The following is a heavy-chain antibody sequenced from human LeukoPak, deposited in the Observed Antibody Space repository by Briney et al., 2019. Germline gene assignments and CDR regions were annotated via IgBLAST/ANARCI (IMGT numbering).Heavy chain of an antibody. V-gene: IGHV4-39*07. CDR3: ARLISGGYSYGYSYYFDY. CDR2: INHSGST. CDR1: GGSISSSSYY. D-gene: IGHD5-18*01. Sequence: SETLSLTCTVSGGSISSSSYYWGWIRQPPGKGLEWIGEINHSGSTNYNPSLKSRVTISVDTSKNQFSLKLSSVTAADTAVYYCARLISGGYSYGYSYYFDYWGQGTLVTVSS. J-gene: IGHJ4*02.